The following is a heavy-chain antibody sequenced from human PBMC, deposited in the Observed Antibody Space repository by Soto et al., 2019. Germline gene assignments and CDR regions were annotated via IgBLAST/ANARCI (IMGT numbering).Heavy chain of an antibody. CDR1: GGSISSYY. D-gene: IGHD5-18*01. CDR3: ARNVDTSRAYYFDY. V-gene: IGHV4-59*01. Sequence: SETLSLTCTVSGGSISSYYWSWIRQPPGKGLEWIGYIYYNGNTNYNPSLRSRVTISVDTSKNQFSPNLNSVTAADTAVYYCARNVDTSRAYYFDYWGQGTLVTVSS. CDR2: IYYNGNT. J-gene: IGHJ4*02.